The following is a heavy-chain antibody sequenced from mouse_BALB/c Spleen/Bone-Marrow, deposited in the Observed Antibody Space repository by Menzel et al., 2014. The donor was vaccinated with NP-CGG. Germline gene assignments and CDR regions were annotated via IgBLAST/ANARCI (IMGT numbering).Heavy chain of an antibody. CDR1: GYSFTGYF. J-gene: IGHJ2*01. CDR2: INPYNGDT. D-gene: IGHD1-1*01. V-gene: IGHV1-20*02. Sequence: VQLKQSGPELVKPGASVKISCKASGYSFTGYFTNWVMQSHGKSLEWIGRINPYNGDTFYNQKFKGKATLTVDKSSSTAHMELRNLASEDSAVYYCARSGYYGSSYFDYWGQGTTLTVSS. CDR3: ARSGYYGSSYFDY.